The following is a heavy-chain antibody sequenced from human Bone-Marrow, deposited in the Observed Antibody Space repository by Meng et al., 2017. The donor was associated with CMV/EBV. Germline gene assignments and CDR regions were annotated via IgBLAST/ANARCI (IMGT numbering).Heavy chain of an antibody. V-gene: IGHV3-74*03. D-gene: IGHD1-26*01. CDR1: GFTLRRYW. Sequence: VALVESGGVLVPPGGSLRLSCAVSGFTLRRYWMHWVRQAPGKGLEWVSRIDSDGRDITYADSVRGRFTISRDDAKNTLYLQMNSLRVEDTAVYYCARGVAESLGWEMGYWGQGTLVTVSS. CDR2: IDSDGRDI. J-gene: IGHJ4*02. CDR3: ARGVAESLGWEMGY.